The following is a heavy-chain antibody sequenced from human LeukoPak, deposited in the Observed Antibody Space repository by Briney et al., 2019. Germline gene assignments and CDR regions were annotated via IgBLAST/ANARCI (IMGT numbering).Heavy chain of an antibody. V-gene: IGHV7-4-1*02. J-gene: IGHJ4*02. D-gene: IGHD3-22*01. CDR2: INTNTGNP. CDR1: GYTFTSYA. Sequence: ASVKVSCKASGYTFTSYAMNWVRQAPGQGLEWMGWINTNTGNPTYAQGFTGRFVFSLDTSVSTAYLQISSLKAEDTAVYYSARDRGYYDSSGYYQIPYFDYWGQGTLVTVSS. CDR3: ARDRGYYDSSGYYQIPYFDY.